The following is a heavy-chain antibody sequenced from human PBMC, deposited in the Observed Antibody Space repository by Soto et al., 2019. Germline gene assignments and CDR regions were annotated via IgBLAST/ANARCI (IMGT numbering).Heavy chain of an antibody. D-gene: IGHD1-1*01. J-gene: IGHJ4*02. Sequence: SVKVSCKASGGTFSRYAISWVRQAPGQGLEWMGGSXHIFGPANYAQKFQRRXXITADQSXXTAQMELRSLRSADTAVYFCARSTMTLLEVPDYSGQGTPLT. CDR3: ARSTMTLLEVPDY. CDR1: GGTFSRYA. V-gene: IGHV1-69*01. CDR2: SXHIFGPA.